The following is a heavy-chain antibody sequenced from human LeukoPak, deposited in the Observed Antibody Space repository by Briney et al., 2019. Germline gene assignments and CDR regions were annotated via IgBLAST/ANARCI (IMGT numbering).Heavy chain of an antibody. CDR2: IYNTGST. CDR3: AKPYSIGWYGAFDI. D-gene: IGHD6-19*01. Sequence: PGGSLRLSCAASGFTVSTNCMIWVRQPPGKGLEWVSVIYNTGSTYNADSVKGRFTISSDNSKNTLYLQMNSLRAEDTAVYYCAKPYSIGWYGAFDIWGQGTMVTVSS. V-gene: IGHV3-53*01. J-gene: IGHJ3*02. CDR1: GFTVSTNC.